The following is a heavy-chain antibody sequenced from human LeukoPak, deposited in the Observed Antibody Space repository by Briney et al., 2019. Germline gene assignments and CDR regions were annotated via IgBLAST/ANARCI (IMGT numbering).Heavy chain of an antibody. CDR1: GGSISSGSYY. Sequence: SQTLSLTCTVSGGSISSGSYYWTWIRQPAGTGLEWIGRLYTSGSTNYNPSLKSRVTMSVDTSKNQFSLKLSSVTAADTAVYYCARSDFWSGCFDYWGRGTLVTVSS. CDR2: LYTSGST. CDR3: ARSDFWSGCFDY. J-gene: IGHJ4*02. V-gene: IGHV4-61*02. D-gene: IGHD3-3*01.